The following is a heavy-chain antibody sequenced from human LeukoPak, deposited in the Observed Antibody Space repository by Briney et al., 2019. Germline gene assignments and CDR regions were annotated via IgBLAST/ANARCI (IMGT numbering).Heavy chain of an antibody. CDR3: ARHERDVALDHAFDI. D-gene: IGHD5-24*01. V-gene: IGHV4-59*08. CDR2: IYYSGST. CDR1: GGSISSYY. J-gene: IGHJ3*02. Sequence: SETLSLTCTISGGSISSYYRSWIRQPPGKGLEWIGYIYYSGSTSYNPSLKSRVTILVDTSKNQFSLKLRSVTAADTAVYYCARHERDVALDHAFDIWGQGTMVTVSS.